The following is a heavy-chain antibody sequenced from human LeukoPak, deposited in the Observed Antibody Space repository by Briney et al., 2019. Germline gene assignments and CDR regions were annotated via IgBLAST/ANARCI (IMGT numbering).Heavy chain of an antibody. J-gene: IGHJ4*02. Sequence: ASVKVSCKASGGTFSSYAISWVRQAPGQGLEWMGWINTNTGNPTYAQGFTERFVFSLDTSVSTAYLQISSLKAEDTAVYYCASFPQGGYSSSSPYYFDYWGQGTLVTVSS. CDR1: GGTFSSYA. D-gene: IGHD6-6*01. V-gene: IGHV7-4-1*02. CDR3: ASFPQGGYSSSSPYYFDY. CDR2: INTNTGNP.